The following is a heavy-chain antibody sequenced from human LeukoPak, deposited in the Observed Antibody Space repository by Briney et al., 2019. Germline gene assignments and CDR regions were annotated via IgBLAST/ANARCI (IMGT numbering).Heavy chain of an antibody. J-gene: IGHJ4*02. V-gene: IGHV3-23*01. CDR3: AKDVTDDSSGYYYETYSGYFDY. D-gene: IGHD3-22*01. CDR2: ISGSGGST. Sequence: PGGSLRLSCAASGFTFSSYAMSWVRQAPGKGLEWVSAISGSGGSTYYADSVKGRFTISRDNSKNTLYLQMNSLRAEDTAVYYCAKDVTDDSSGYYYETYSGYFDYWGQGTLVTVSS. CDR1: GFTFSSYA.